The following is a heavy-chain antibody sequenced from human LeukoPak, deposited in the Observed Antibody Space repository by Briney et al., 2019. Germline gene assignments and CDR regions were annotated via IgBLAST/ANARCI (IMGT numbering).Heavy chain of an antibody. CDR1: GGSISSSNW. CDR3: ARGGGSGSERRGYYYYMDV. Sequence: SETLSLTCAVSGGSISSSNWWSWIRQPAGKGLEWIGRIYTSGSTNYNPSLKSRVTMSVDTSKNQFSLKLSSVTAADTAVYYCARGGGSGSERRGYYYYMDVWGKGTTVTVSS. J-gene: IGHJ6*03. V-gene: IGHV4-4*07. CDR2: IYTSGST. D-gene: IGHD3-16*01.